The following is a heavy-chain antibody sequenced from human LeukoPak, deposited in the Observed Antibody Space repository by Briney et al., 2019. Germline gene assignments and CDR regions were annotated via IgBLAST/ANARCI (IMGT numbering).Heavy chain of an antibody. Sequence: GGSLRLSCAASGFTFSSYGMHWVRQAPGKGLEWVAVISYDGSNKYYADSVKGRFTISRDNSKNTLYLQMNSLRAEDTAVYYCAKDRTYYCSGGSCYFDYWGQGTLVTVSS. D-gene: IGHD2-15*01. CDR3: AKDRTYYCSGGSCYFDY. CDR1: GFTFSSYG. V-gene: IGHV3-30*18. CDR2: ISYDGSNK. J-gene: IGHJ4*02.